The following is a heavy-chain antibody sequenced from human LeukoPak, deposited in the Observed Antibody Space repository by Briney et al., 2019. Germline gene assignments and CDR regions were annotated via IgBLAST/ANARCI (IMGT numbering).Heavy chain of an antibody. J-gene: IGHJ4*02. CDR1: GFTVSSNY. Sequence: GGSLRLSCAASGFTVSSNYMSWVRQAPGKGLEWVSIIYSGGTTDYADSVKGRFTIFRDNSKNTLYLQMNSLRAEDTAVYFCAGNSGTYLNFDYWGQGTLVTVSS. V-gene: IGHV3-66*01. CDR3: AGNSGTYLNFDY. D-gene: IGHD1-26*01. CDR2: IYSGGTT.